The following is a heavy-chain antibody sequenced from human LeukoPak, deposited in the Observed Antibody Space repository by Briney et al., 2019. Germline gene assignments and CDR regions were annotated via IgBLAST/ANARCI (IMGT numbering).Heavy chain of an antibody. Sequence: KASETLSLTCTVSGGSISSGDYYWSWIRRPPGKGLEWIGYIYYSGSTYYNPSLKSRVTISVDTSKNQFSLKLSSVTAADTAVYYCARGTTDWFDPWGQGTLVTVSS. CDR2: IYYSGST. CDR1: GGSISSGDYY. J-gene: IGHJ5*02. D-gene: IGHD1-7*01. CDR3: ARGTTDWFDP. V-gene: IGHV4-30-4*01.